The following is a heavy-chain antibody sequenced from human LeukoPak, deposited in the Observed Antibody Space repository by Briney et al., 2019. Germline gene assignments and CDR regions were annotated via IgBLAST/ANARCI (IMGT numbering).Heavy chain of an antibody. CDR3: SFYYDSSGYYPLLGY. J-gene: IGHJ4*02. V-gene: IGHV1-69*06. CDR2: IIPIFGTA. CDR1: GGTFSSYA. D-gene: IGHD3-22*01. Sequence: ASVKVSCKASGGTFSSYAISWVRQAPGQGLEWMGRIIPIFGTANYAQKFQGGVTITADKSTSTAYMELSSLRSEDTAVYYCSFYYDSSGYYPLLGYWGQGTLVTVSS.